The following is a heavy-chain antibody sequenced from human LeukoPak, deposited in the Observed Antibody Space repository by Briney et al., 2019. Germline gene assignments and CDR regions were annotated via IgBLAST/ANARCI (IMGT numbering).Heavy chain of an antibody. CDR1: GGSLSSGGYY. J-gene: IGHJ3*02. Sequence: SQTLSLTCTVSGGSLSSGGYYWSWLRQHPGRGLEWIAYTYYNGNTYYNPSLKRRLTMSRDTSKNQFSLMLSCVTDADSAVYYCVRNFDSYNAFDIWGQGTMVTVSS. CDR2: TYYNGNT. D-gene: IGHD3-22*01. V-gene: IGHV4-31*03. CDR3: VRNFDSYNAFDI.